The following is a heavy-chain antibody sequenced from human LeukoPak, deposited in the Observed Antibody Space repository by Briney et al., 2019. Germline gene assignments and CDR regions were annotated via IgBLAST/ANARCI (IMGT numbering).Heavy chain of an antibody. J-gene: IGHJ4*02. Sequence: SETLSLTCTVSGGSISSGGYYWSWIRQHPGKGLEWIGYIYYSGSTYYNPSLKSRVTISVDTSKNQFSLKLSSVTAADTAVYYCAREKTGRIAAAGTNYFDNWAREPWSPSPQ. V-gene: IGHV4-31*03. CDR2: IYYSGST. CDR3: AREKTGRIAAAGTNYFDN. CDR1: GGSISSGGYY. D-gene: IGHD6-13*01.